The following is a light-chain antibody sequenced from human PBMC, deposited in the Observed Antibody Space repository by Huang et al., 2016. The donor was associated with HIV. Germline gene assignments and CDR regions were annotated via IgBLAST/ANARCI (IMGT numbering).Light chain of an antibody. CDR2: AAS. CDR1: QSVSSN. J-gene: IGKJ1*01. CDR3: QQYNNWPPWT. V-gene: IGKV3-15*01. Sequence: EMVMTQSPATLSASPGEGVTLSCRASQSVSSNLAWYQQKPGQAPRLLIYAASTRASSIPARFSGSGSGTEFTLTISSLQSEDFAIYYCQQYNNWPPWTFGQGTNVEIK.